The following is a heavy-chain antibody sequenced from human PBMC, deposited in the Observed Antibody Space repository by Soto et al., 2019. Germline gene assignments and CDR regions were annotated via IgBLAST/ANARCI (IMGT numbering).Heavy chain of an antibody. CDR2: IYYSGST. V-gene: IGHV4-31*03. Sequence: SETLSLTCTVSGGSISSGGYYWSWIRQHPGKGLEWVGYIYYSGSTYYNPSLKSRVTISVDTSKNQFSLKLSSVTAADTAVYYCASYDYVWGSYRANDAFDIWGQGTMVTV. CDR1: GGSISSGGYY. CDR3: ASYDYVWGSYRANDAFDI. D-gene: IGHD3-16*02. J-gene: IGHJ3*02.